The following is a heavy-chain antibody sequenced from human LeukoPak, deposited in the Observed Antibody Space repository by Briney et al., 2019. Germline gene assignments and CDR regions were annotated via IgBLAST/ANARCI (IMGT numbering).Heavy chain of an antibody. D-gene: IGHD3-22*01. CDR1: GGSISSGGYY. J-gene: IGHJ4*02. CDR2: IYHSGST. V-gene: IGHV4-30-2*01. Sequence: SETLSLTCTVSGGSISSGGYYWSWIRQPPGKGLEWIGYIYHSGSTYYNPSLKSRVTISVDTSKNQFSLKLSSVTAADTAVYYCARDDSSGYYYVPPSYFDYWGQGTLVTVSS. CDR3: ARDDSSGYYYVPPSYFDY.